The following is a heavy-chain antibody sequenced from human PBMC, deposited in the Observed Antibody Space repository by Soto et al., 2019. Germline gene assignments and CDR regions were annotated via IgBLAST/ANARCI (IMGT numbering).Heavy chain of an antibody. Sequence: PGGSLRLSCAASGFTFSSYGMHWVRQAPGKGLEWVAVISYDGSNKYYADSVKGRFTISRDNSKNTLYLQMNSLRAEDTAVYYCAKDVSIVVVPAAMPAGPFDPWGQGTLVTVSS. D-gene: IGHD2-2*01. CDR1: GFTFSSYG. CDR3: AKDVSIVVVPAAMPAGPFDP. J-gene: IGHJ5*02. CDR2: ISYDGSNK. V-gene: IGHV3-30*18.